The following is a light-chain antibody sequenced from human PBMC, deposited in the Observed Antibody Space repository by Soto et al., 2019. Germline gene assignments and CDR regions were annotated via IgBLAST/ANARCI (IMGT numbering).Light chain of an antibody. CDR3: ATWDGSLTGEV. CDR1: SSNLGAGYD. Sequence: QLVLTQPPSVSGAPGQRVTISCTGNSSNLGAGYDVHWYQQLPGAAPKLVIFGNRNRPSRVPERFSGSKSGTSASLAITGLQAEDEADYYCATWDGSLTGEVFGGGTKLTVL. J-gene: IGLJ2*01. V-gene: IGLV1-40*01. CDR2: GNR.